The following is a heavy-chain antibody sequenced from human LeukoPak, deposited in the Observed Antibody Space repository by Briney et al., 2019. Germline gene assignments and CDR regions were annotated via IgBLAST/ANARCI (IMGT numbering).Heavy chain of an antibody. Sequence: GGSLRLSCAASGFTVSSNYMSWVRQAPGKGLEWVSVIYSGGSTYYADSVKGRFTISRDNSKNTLYLQMNSLRAEDTAVYYCARGPPLFGEHYYYYGTDVWGQGTTVTVSS. CDR1: GFTVSSNY. CDR3: ARGPPLFGEHYYYYGTDV. J-gene: IGHJ6*02. V-gene: IGHV3-66*02. CDR2: IYSGGST. D-gene: IGHD3-10*01.